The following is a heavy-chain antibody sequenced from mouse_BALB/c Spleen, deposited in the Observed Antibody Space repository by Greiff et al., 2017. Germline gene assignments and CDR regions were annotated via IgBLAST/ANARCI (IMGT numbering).Heavy chain of an antibody. D-gene: IGHD2-1*01. J-gene: IGHJ4*01. V-gene: IGHV5-4*02. Sequence: EVQLQESGGGLVKPGGSLKLSCAASGFTFSDYYMYWVRQTPEKRLEWVATISDGGSYTYYPDSVKGRFTISRDNAKNNLYLQMSSLKSEDTAMYDCARGDGGNYYAMDYWGQGTSVTVSS. CDR2: ISDGGSYT. CDR1: GFTFSDYY. CDR3: ARGDGGNYYAMDY.